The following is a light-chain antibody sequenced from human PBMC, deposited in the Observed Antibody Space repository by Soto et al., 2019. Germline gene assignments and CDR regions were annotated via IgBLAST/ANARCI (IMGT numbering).Light chain of an antibody. Sequence: QSVLTQPPSASGSPGQSVTISCTGTSSDVGGYEYVSWYQQHPDKAPKIMIYDVSNRPSGVSNRFSGSKSGNTASLTISGLQAEDEADYYCSSYTSSSTYVFGTGTKVTVL. CDR3: SSYTSSSTYV. V-gene: IGLV2-14*01. CDR1: SSDVGGYEY. CDR2: DVS. J-gene: IGLJ1*01.